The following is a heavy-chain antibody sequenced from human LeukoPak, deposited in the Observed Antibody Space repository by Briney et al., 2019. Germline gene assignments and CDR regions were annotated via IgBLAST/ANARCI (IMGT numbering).Heavy chain of an antibody. CDR1: GYTFTGYY. V-gene: IGHV1-2*02. J-gene: IGHJ4*02. CDR3: ARGEYSSALLDY. D-gene: IGHD6-19*01. Sequence: ASVKVSCKASGYTFTGYYMHWVRQAPGQGLEWMGWFNPNSGGTNYAQKFQGRVTMTRDTSVSTAYMELSRLRSDDTAVYYCARGEYSSALLDYWGQGTLVTVSS. CDR2: FNPNSGGT.